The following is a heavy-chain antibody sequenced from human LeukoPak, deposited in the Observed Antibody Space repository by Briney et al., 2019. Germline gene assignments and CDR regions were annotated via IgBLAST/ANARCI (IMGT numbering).Heavy chain of an antibody. Sequence: ASVKVSCKASGGTFSSYAISWVRQAPGQGLEWMGGIIPIFGTANYAQKFQGRVTITADESTSTAYMELSSLRSEDTAVYYCAGSSTSPEYFQHWGQGTLVTVSS. D-gene: IGHD2-2*01. CDR1: GGTFSSYA. CDR3: AGSSTSPEYFQH. J-gene: IGHJ1*01. CDR2: IIPIFGTA. V-gene: IGHV1-69*13.